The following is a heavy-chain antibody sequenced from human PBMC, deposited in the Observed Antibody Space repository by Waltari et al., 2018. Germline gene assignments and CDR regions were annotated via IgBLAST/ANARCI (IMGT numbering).Heavy chain of an antibody. CDR2: IYYSGST. D-gene: IGHD1-26*01. J-gene: IGHJ4*02. CDR3: ARAGPYSGSYSEFDY. CDR1: GGSISSYY. Sequence: QVQLQESGPGLVKPSETLSLTCTVSGGSISSYYWSWIRQPPGKGLEWIGYIYYSGSTNYNPSLKSRVTISVDTSKNQFSLKLSSVTAADTAVYYCARAGPYSGSYSEFDYWGQGTLVTVSS. V-gene: IGHV4-59*01.